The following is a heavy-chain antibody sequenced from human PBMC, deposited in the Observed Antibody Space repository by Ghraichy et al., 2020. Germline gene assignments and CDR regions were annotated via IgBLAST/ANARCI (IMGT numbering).Heavy chain of an antibody. D-gene: IGHD4-17*01. CDR2: IYYSGST. CDR3: ARDPTTGEWYFDL. J-gene: IGHJ2*01. CDR1: GGSISSGDYY. Sequence: SETLSLTCTVSGGSISSGDYYWSWIRQPPGKGLEWIGYIYYSGSTYYNPSLKSRVTISVDTSKNQFSLKLSSVTAADTAVYYCARDPTTGEWYFDLWGRGTLVTVSS. V-gene: IGHV4-30-4*01.